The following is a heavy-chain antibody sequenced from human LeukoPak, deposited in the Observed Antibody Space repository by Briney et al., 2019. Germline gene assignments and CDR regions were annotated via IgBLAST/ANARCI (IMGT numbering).Heavy chain of an antibody. CDR3: ARYGSSSWYSYYFDY. Sequence: PSETLSLTCTVSGGSISSSTYYWGWIRQPPGKGLEWIGSIYYSGSTYYNPSLKSRVTISVDTSKNQFSLKLSSVTAADTAVYYCARYGSSSWYSYYFDYWGQGTLVTVSS. V-gene: IGHV4-39*07. CDR1: GGSISSSTYY. CDR2: IYYSGST. D-gene: IGHD6-13*01. J-gene: IGHJ4*02.